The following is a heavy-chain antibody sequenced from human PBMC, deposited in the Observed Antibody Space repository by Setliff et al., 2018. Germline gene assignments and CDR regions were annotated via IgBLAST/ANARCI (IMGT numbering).Heavy chain of an antibody. V-gene: IGHV5-51*01. CDR1: GYSFTSYW. Sequence: GESLKISCKGSGYSFTSYWIGWVRQKPGKGLEWMGNIYPGDSDTRYSPSFHGQVTISADKSISTAYLQWSSLKASDTATYYCARHIAGYADGHYTATYRYYYMDVWGKGTTVTVSS. D-gene: IGHD4-17*01. CDR2: IYPGDSDT. CDR3: ARHIAGYADGHYTATYRYYYMDV. J-gene: IGHJ6*03.